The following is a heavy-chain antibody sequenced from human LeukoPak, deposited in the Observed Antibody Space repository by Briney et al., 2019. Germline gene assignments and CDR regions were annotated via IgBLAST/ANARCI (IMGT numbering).Heavy chain of an antibody. J-gene: IGHJ4*02. V-gene: IGHV4-39*07. CDR2: LYYSGST. Sequence: PSETLSLTCTVSGGSISGNIYYWGWIRQPPGKGLEWIGSLYYSGSTYYNPSLKSRVTMSLDMSKNQFSLKLNSVTAEDTAVYYCARLSGMVRGPEAIYYFDYWGQGTLVTVSS. CDR1: GGSISGNIYY. D-gene: IGHD3-10*01. CDR3: ARLSGMVRGPEAIYYFDY.